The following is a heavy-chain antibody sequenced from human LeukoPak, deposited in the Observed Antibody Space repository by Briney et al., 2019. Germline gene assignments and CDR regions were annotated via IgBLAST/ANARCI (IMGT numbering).Heavy chain of an antibody. CDR2: ISSSSTYI. CDR1: GFTFSNYS. J-gene: IGHJ5*02. V-gene: IGHV3-21*01. CDR3: ARDLSVTGTYWFDP. D-gene: IGHD6-19*01. Sequence: PGGSLRLSSAASGFTFSNYSMNWVRQAPGKGLEWVSSISSSSTYIYYADSVKGRFTISRDNAKNSLSLQMNSLRAEDTAVYYCARDLSVTGTYWFDPWGQGTLVTVSS.